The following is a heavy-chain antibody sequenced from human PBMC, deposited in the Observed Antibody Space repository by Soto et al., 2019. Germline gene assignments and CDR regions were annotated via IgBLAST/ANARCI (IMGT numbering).Heavy chain of an antibody. CDR2: ISSSSSYI. Sequence: GGSLRLSCAASGFTFSSYSMNWARQAPGKGLEWVSSISSSSSYIYYADSVKGRFTISRDNAKNSLYLQMNSLRAADTAVYYCARDFHNWNHNFDYWGQGTLVTVSS. CDR1: GFTFSSYS. D-gene: IGHD1-20*01. V-gene: IGHV3-21*01. CDR3: ARDFHNWNHNFDY. J-gene: IGHJ4*02.